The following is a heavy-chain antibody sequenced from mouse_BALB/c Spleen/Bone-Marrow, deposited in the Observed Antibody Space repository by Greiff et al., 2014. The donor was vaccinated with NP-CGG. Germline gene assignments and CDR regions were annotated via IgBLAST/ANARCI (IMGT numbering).Heavy chain of an antibody. D-gene: IGHD2-4*01. Sequence: VQLVESGAELVRPGSSVKISCKASGYAFSNYGMNWVKQRPGQGLEWIGQIYPGDGETNYNGEFEGRVTLTADKSSSTAYMQVSSLTSEDSAVYFCASVYDYGRGYAMDYWGRGTSVTVSS. CDR3: ASVYDYGRGYAMDY. CDR2: IYPGDGET. V-gene: IGHV1-80*01. J-gene: IGHJ4*01. CDR1: GYAFSNYG.